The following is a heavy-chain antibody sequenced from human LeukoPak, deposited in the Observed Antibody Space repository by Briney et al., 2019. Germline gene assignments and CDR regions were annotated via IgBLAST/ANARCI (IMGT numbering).Heavy chain of an antibody. CDR2: INPSGGDT. J-gene: IGHJ5*02. CDR1: GYTFTSYY. CDR3: ARASTAMVLRFRP. D-gene: IGHD5-18*01. V-gene: IGHV1-46*01. Sequence: ASVKVSCKASGYTFTSYYMHWVRQAPGQGLEWMGIINPSGGDTSYAQKFQGRVTMTRDTSTSTVYMELISLRSEDTAVYYCARASTAMVLRFRPWGQGNLVPVPS.